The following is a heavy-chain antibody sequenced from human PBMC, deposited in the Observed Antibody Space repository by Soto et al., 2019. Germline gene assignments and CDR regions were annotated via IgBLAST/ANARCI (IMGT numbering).Heavy chain of an antibody. V-gene: IGHV3-11*01. J-gene: IGHJ5*02. CDR2: ISSSGSTI. D-gene: IGHD4-17*01. CDR1: GFTFSDYY. CDR3: ARDSEVTTLSWFDP. Sequence: GGSLRLSCAASGFTFSDYYMSWIRQAPGKGLEWVSYISSSGSTIYYADSVKGRFTISRDNAKNSLYLQMNSLRAEDTAVYYCARDSEVTTLSWFDPWGQGTLVTVSS.